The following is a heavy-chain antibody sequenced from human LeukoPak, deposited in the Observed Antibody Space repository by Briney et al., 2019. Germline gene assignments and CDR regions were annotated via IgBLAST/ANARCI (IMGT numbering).Heavy chain of an antibody. Sequence: AGGSLRLSCAASGFTFSSYAMHWVRQAPGKGLEWVAVISYDGSNKYYADSVKGRFTISRDNSKNTLYLQMNSLRAEDTAVYYCARSFQGVYDSSGPNNWFDPWGQGTLVTVSS. CDR3: ARSFQGVYDSSGPNNWFDP. J-gene: IGHJ5*02. CDR2: ISYDGSNK. V-gene: IGHV3-30-3*01. CDR1: GFTFSSYA. D-gene: IGHD3-22*01.